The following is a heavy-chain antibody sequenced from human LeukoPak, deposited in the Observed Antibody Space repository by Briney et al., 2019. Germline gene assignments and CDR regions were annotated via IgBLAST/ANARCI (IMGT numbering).Heavy chain of an antibody. D-gene: IGHD6-19*01. CDR3: ARGRRFVSRSGWNNWFDP. Sequence: SETLSLTCTVSGSSISDSSYYWSWIRQPPGKGLEWIGEINHSGSTNYNPSLKSRVTISVDTSKNQFSLKLSSVTAADTAVYYCARGRRFVSRSGWNNWFDPWGQGTLVTVSS. CDR2: INHSGST. V-gene: IGHV4-39*07. CDR1: GSSISDSSYY. J-gene: IGHJ5*02.